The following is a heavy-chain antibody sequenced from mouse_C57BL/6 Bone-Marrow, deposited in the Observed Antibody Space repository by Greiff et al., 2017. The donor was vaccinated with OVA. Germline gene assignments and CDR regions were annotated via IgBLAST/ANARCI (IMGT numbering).Heavy chain of an antibody. J-gene: IGHJ3*01. CDR2: ISDGGSYT. V-gene: IGHV5-4*03. D-gene: IGHD3-3*01. CDR3: ARAGQWFAY. CDR1: GFTFSSYA. Sequence: EVKLMESGGGLVKPGGSLKLSCAASGFTFSSYAMSWVRQTPEKRLEWVATISDGGSYTYYPDNVKGRFTISRDNAKNNLYLQMSHLKSEDTAMYYCARAGQWFAYWGQGTLVTVSA.